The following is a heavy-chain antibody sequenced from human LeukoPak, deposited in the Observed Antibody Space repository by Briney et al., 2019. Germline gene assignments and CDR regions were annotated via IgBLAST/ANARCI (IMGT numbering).Heavy chain of an antibody. CDR2: FYHSGNS. D-gene: IGHD4-11*01. V-gene: IGHV4-38-2*01. CDR3: ARHDFYSNYPHNWFDP. CDR1: GYSISSGYY. Sequence: PSETLSLTCPVSGYSISSGYYWGWIRQPPGKGLEWIGSFYHSGNSYYNPSLKSRVSISVDTSKNQFSLNLSSVTAADTALYYCARHDFYSNYPHNWFDPWGQGTLVTVSS. J-gene: IGHJ5*02.